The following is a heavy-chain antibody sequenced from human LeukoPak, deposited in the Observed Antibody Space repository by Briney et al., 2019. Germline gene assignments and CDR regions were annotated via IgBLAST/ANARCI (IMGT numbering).Heavy chain of an antibody. CDR3: ARARLGGTKRWYFDY. J-gene: IGHJ4*02. CDR2: IYYSGST. V-gene: IGHV4-39*07. D-gene: IGHD4-23*01. Sequence: SETLSLTCTVSGGSISSSSYYWGWIRQPPGKGLEWIGSIYYSGSTYYNPPLKSRVTISVDTSKNQFSLKLSSVTAADTAVYYCARARLGGTKRWYFDYWGQGTLVTVSS. CDR1: GGSISSSSYY.